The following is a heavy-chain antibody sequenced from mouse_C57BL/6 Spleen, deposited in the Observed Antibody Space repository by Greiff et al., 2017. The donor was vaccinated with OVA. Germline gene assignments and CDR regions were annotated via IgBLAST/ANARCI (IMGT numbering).Heavy chain of an antibody. CDR3: DPLTCGYDRRVYCAMDY. V-gene: IGHV14-2*01. CDR1: GFNIKDYY. Sequence: VQLQQSGAELVKPGASVTLSCTASGFNIKDYYMHWVKQRTEQGLEWLGRIDPEDGETTYAPKFQGQAVITADTSSNTAYLQLMSLRSEDSDVSYCDPLTCGYDRRVYCAMDYWGQGTPVTVSA. J-gene: IGHJ4*01. D-gene: IGHD2-2*01. CDR2: IDPEDGET.